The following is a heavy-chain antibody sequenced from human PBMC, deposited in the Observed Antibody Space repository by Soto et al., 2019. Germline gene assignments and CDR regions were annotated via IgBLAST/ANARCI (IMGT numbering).Heavy chain of an antibody. CDR1: VFPFGANA. Sequence: GGSLRLSCVVSVFPFGANAMSWVRQAPGKELEWVSGLSNTGRRTSYADSVKGRFNISRDNSENTVYLQMNSLRVEDTAVYYCATEMGATQGPFDNWGQGTLVTVSS. CDR2: LSNTGRRT. CDR3: ATEMGATQGPFDN. J-gene: IGHJ4*02. V-gene: IGHV3-23*01. D-gene: IGHD1-26*01.